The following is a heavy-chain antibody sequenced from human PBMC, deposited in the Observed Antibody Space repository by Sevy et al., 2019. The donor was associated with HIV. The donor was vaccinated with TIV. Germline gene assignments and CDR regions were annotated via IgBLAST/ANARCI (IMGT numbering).Heavy chain of an antibody. CDR3: ARERGFSRSFWSGSHFDY. CDR2: IKQDGSEK. J-gene: IGHJ4*02. V-gene: IGHV3-7*01. CDR1: GFTFSSYW. D-gene: IGHD3-3*01. Sequence: GESLKISCAASGFTFSSYWMSWVRQAPGKGLEWVANIKQDGSEKYYVDSVKGRFTISRDNAKNSLYLQMNSLRAEDTAVYYCARERGFSRSFWSGSHFDYWGQGTLVTVSS.